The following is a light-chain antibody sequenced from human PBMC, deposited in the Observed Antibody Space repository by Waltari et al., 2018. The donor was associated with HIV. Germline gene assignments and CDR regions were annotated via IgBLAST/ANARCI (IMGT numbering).Light chain of an antibody. J-gene: IGLJ1*01. CDR1: SSDVGGYNY. CDR2: EVS. Sequence: QSALTQPPSASGSPGQSVTISCTGTSSDVGGYNYVSWYQQHPGKAPKLMIYEVSRRPLGVPDRFFGSKSGNTASLTVSGLQAEDEADYSCSSYAGSRDVFGTGTKVTVL. V-gene: IGLV2-8*01. CDR3: SSYAGSRDV.